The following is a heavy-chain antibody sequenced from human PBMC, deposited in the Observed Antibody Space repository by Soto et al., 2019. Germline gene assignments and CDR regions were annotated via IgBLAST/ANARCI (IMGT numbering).Heavy chain of an antibody. CDR3: ENIGEFDIVVTPVVVRFDT. J-gene: IGHJ5*02. CDR2: ISGSGGGT. CDR1: GFTFSSCA. D-gene: IGHD2-2*01. V-gene: IGHV3-23*01. Sequence: GGSLRLSCAASGFTFSSCAMSWVRQAPGKGLEWVSAISGSGGGTYYAESVKGRFTISRDNSKNTLYLQMDSLRAEDTAEYYCENIGEFDIVVTPVVVRFDTWGQGTLVTVSS.